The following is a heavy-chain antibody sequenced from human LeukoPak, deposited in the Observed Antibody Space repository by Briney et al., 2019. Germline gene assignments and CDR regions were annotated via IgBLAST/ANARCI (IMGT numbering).Heavy chain of an antibody. CDR2: TYYRSTWYN. D-gene: IGHD2-2*01. CDR1: GDSVSSNSVT. CDR3: ARRLTQYDCFDP. Sequence: SQTLSLTCAISGDSVSSNSVTWNWIRQSASRGLEWLGRTYYRSTWYNDYAVSVRGRITVNPDTSKNQFSLHLNSVTPEDTAVYYCARRLTQYDCFDPWGQGILVTVSS. V-gene: IGHV6-1*01. J-gene: IGHJ5*02.